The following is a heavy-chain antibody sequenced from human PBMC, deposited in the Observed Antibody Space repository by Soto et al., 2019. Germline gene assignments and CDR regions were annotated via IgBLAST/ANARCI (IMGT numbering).Heavy chain of an antibody. CDR2: ISYSGST. V-gene: IGHV4-30-4*01. CDR3: ARETYHYDSSFFLFDY. Sequence: PSKTLSLTCTISGGSMSSGDYYWSWIRQPPGKGLEWMGCISYSGSTYFNPSLRSRLTISVDTSKNQFSLKLGSVTAADTAVYYCARETYHYDSSFFLFDYWGQGALVTVSS. J-gene: IGHJ4*02. CDR1: GGSMSSGDYY. D-gene: IGHD3-22*01.